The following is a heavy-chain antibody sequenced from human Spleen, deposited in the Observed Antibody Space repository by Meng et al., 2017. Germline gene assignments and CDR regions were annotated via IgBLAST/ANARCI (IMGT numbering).Heavy chain of an antibody. J-gene: IGHJ6*02. D-gene: IGHD1-20*01. CDR2: INAGNGNT. CDR1: GYTFTSYA. V-gene: IGHV1-3*01. Sequence: ASVKVSCKASGYTFTSYATHWVRQAPGQRLEWMGWINAGNGNTEYSQKFQGRVTFTRDTSASTAYMELSSLRSEDTAVYYCAREYNWNDPFIGFAMDVWGQGTTVTVSS. CDR3: AREYNWNDPFIGFAMDV.